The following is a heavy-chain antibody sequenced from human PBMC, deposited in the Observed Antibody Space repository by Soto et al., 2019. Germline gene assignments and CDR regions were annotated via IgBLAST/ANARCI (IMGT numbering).Heavy chain of an antibody. J-gene: IGHJ5*02. CDR1: GASVAGGSYY. V-gene: IGHV4-30-4*01. CDR2: IPSRGRP. CDR3: ARDTYSGYDFGL. Sequence: SETLSLTCSVSGASVAGGSYYWSWLRQPPGKGLEWIGYIPSRGRPYYNPSLPSRGTISADTSKNQLSLQSTSVTAADTAVYYCARDTYSGYDFGLWGQGTLVTVSS. D-gene: IGHD5-12*01.